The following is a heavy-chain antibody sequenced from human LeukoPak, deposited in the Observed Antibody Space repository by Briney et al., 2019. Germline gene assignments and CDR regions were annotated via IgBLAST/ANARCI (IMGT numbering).Heavy chain of an antibody. V-gene: IGHV3-30*18. Sequence: GGSLRLSCAASGFTFSSYGMHWVRQAPGKGLEWVAVISYDGSNKYYADSVKGRFTISRDNSKNTLYLQMNSLRAEDTAVYYCAKDRLACSNYPFDYWGQGTLVTVSS. CDR3: AKDRLACSNYPFDY. D-gene: IGHD4-11*01. CDR2: ISYDGSNK. J-gene: IGHJ4*02. CDR1: GFTFSSYG.